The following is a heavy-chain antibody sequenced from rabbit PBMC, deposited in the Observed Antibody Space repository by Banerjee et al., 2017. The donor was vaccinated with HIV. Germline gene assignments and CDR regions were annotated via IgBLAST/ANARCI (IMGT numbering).Heavy chain of an antibody. CDR3: ARGFYGGSGAFNL. J-gene: IGHJ4*01. Sequence: QSLEESGGDLVKPEGSLTLTCTASGFSFSSSYYMCWVRQAPGKGLEWIACIYAGSSGSSYYASWAKGRFTISKTSSTTVTLQMTNLTPADTATYFCARGFYGGSGAFNLWGQGTLVTVS. CDR1: GFSFSSSYY. D-gene: IGHD4-2*01. V-gene: IGHV1S40*01. CDR2: IYAGSSGSS.